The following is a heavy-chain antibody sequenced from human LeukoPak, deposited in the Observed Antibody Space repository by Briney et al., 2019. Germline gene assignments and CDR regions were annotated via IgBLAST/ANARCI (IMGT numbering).Heavy chain of an antibody. J-gene: IGHJ4*02. CDR1: GFTFSSYG. V-gene: IGHV3-30*18. CDR2: ISYDGSNK. CDR3: AKDQGRSDY. Sequence: PGGSLRLSCAASGFTFSSYGTHWVRQAPGKGLEWVAVISYDGSNKYYADSVKGRSTISRDNSKNTPYLQMNSLRAEDTAVYYCAKDQGRSDYWGQGTLVTVSS.